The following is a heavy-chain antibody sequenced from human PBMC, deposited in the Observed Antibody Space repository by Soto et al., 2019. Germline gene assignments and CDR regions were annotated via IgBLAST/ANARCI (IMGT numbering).Heavy chain of an antibody. CDR2: IYWHDDK. CDR1: GFSLSTTGVG. CDR3: AHRGGAAVGLYYFDY. Sequence: ESGPTLVNPTQTLTLTCTFSGFSLSTTGVGVSWIRQPPGKALEWLALIYWHDDKRYSPSLKSRLTITKDTSKNQVVLTMTNMDPVDTAAXYCAHRGGAAVGLYYFDYWGQGALVTVSS. D-gene: IGHD6-13*01. V-gene: IGHV2-5*01. J-gene: IGHJ4*02.